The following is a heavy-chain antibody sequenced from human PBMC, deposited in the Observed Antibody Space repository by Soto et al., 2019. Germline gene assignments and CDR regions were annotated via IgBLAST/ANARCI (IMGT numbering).Heavy chain of an antibody. CDR3: ARDLPRPDNWNPPYYYYYGMDV. D-gene: IGHD1-1*01. CDR2: ISYDGSNK. Sequence: PGGSLRLSCAASGFTFSSYAMHWVRQAPGKGLEWVAVISYDGSNKYYADSVKGRFTISRDNSKNTLYLQMNSLRAEDTAVYYCARDLPRPDNWNPPYYYYYGMDVWGQGTTVTVSS. CDR1: GFTFSSYA. J-gene: IGHJ6*02. V-gene: IGHV3-30-3*01.